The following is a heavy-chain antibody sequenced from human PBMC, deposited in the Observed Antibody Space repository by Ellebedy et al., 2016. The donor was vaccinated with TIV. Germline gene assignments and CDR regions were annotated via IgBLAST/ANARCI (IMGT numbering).Heavy chain of an antibody. V-gene: IGHV1-2*02. CDR3: TRIATTGGNL. CDR2: INPNSGGT. Sequence: AASVKVSCKASGYTFTGYYMHWVRQAPGQGLEWMGWINPNSGGTNYAQKFQGRVTMTRDTSISTAYMELSRLRCDDTAVYYFTRIATTGGNLWGRGTLVTVSS. CDR1: GYTFTGYY. J-gene: IGHJ2*01. D-gene: IGHD6-13*01.